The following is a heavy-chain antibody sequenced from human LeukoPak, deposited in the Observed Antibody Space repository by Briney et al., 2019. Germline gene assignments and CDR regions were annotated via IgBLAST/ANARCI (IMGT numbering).Heavy chain of an antibody. Sequence: GGSLRLSCAASGFTFSSYAMSWVRQAPGKGLEWVSAISGSGGRTYYAESVRGRFTISRDNSKNTLYLQMNSLRAEDTALYYCAKASYDYYDTSGVGFDPWGQGTLVTVSS. CDR2: ISGSGGRT. V-gene: IGHV3-23*01. CDR1: GFTFSSYA. CDR3: AKASYDYYDTSGVGFDP. J-gene: IGHJ5*02. D-gene: IGHD3-22*01.